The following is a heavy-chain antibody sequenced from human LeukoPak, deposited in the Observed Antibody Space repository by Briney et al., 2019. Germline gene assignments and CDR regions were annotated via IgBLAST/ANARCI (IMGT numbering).Heavy chain of an antibody. Sequence: GSSVKVSSKASGGTFSSYAISWVRQAPGQGLEWMGGIIPIFGTANYAQKFQGRVTITTDESTSTAYMELSSLRSEDTAVYYCARSSGYYYLNWFDPWGQGTLVTVSS. CDR3: ARSSGYYYLNWFDP. D-gene: IGHD3-22*01. CDR2: IIPIFGTA. J-gene: IGHJ5*02. CDR1: GGTFSSYA. V-gene: IGHV1-69*05.